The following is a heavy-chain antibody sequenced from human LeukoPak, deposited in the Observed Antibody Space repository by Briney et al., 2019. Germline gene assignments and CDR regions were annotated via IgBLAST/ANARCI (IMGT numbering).Heavy chain of an antibody. Sequence: PGGSLRLSCAASGFTVSNNYMSWVRQAPGKGLEWVSVIYSGGSAYYADSVKGRFTISRDTSKNTVYLQMTSLRAEDTAVYYCAREGKKLLWFGAREKTSNNWFDPWGQGTLVTVSS. J-gene: IGHJ5*02. V-gene: IGHV3-66*01. CDR1: GFTVSNNY. CDR3: AREGKKLLWFGAREKTSNNWFDP. CDR2: IYSGGSA. D-gene: IGHD3-10*01.